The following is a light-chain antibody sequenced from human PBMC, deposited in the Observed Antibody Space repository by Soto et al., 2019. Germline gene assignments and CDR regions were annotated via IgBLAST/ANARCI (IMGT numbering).Light chain of an antibody. V-gene: IGKV1-5*03. CDR2: KAS. CDR1: ESISRW. CDR3: QHYNSYSEA. Sequence: DVHMTQSPSTLSASVGDRVTITCRASESISRWVAWYQQKPGKAPKLLIYKASTLKSGVPSRFSGSGSGTEFTLTISSLQPDDFATYYCQHYNSYSEAFGQGTKVELK. J-gene: IGKJ1*01.